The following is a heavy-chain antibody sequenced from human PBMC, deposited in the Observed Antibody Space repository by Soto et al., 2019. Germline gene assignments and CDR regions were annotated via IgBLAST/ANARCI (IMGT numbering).Heavy chain of an antibody. CDR1: GFPFREFG. CDR2: ISYDGS. CDR3: ARRWNYYLDF. J-gene: IGHJ4*02. D-gene: IGHD1-1*01. V-gene: IGHV3-33*05. Sequence: QMQLVESGGGVVQPGRSLRLSCVASGFPFREFGMHWVRQAPGKGLEWVALISYDGSEYADSVKGRFTISRDDSRDTLFLHMDNLRPDDTSVYYCARRWNYYLDFGGQGTLVAVSS.